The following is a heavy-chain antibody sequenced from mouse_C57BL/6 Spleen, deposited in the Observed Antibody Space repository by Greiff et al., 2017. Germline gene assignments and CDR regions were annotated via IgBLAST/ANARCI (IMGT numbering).Heavy chain of an antibody. CDR2: IDPETGGT. CDR1: GYTFTDYE. V-gene: IGHV1-15*01. CDR3: TRGTTVLARDYFDY. Sequence: QVQLQQSGAELVRPGASVTLSCKASGYTFTDYEMHWVKQTPVHGLAWIGAIDPETGGTAYNQKFKGKAILTADKSSSTAYMALRSLTSEDSAVYYCTRGTTVLARDYFDYWGQGTTLTVSS. J-gene: IGHJ2*01. D-gene: IGHD1-1*01.